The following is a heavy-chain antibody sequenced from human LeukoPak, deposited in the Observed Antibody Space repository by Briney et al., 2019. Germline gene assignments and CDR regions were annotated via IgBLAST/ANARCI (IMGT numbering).Heavy chain of an antibody. CDR1: GYTFTSYA. J-gene: IGHJ3*02. V-gene: IGHV1-69*04. CDR3: ATGGYGDYPGTFDI. Sequence: ASVKVSCKASGYTFTSYAISWVRQAPGQGLEWMGRIIPILGIANYAQKFQGRVTITADKSTSTAYMELSSLRSEDTAVYYCATGGYGDYPGTFDIWGQGTMVTVSS. CDR2: IIPILGIA. D-gene: IGHD4-17*01.